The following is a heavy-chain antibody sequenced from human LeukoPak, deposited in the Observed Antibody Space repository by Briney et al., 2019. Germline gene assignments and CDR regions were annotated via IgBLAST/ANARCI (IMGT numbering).Heavy chain of an antibody. CDR2: INHSGST. CDR3: AREAAYGTMIVVVRGPFDY. V-gene: IGHV4-34*01. Sequence: SETLSLTCAVYGGSLSAYYWSWIRQPPGKGLEWIGEINHSGSTNYNPSLKSRVTISVDTSKNQFSLKLSSVTAADTAVYYCAREAAYGTMIVVVRGPFDYWGQGTLVTVSS. J-gene: IGHJ4*02. D-gene: IGHD3-22*01. CDR1: GGSLSAYY.